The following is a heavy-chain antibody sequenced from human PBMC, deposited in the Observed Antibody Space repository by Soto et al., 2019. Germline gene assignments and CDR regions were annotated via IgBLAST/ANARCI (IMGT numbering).Heavy chain of an antibody. CDR1: GGSISSGDYY. J-gene: IGHJ3*02. CDR3: ARTIFGVDAFDI. D-gene: IGHD3-3*01. V-gene: IGHV4-30-4*01. CDR2: IYYSGST. Sequence: QVQLQESGPGLVKPSQTLSLTCTVSGGSISSGDYYWSWIRQPPGKGLEWIGYIYYSGSTYYNPSVKSRVTIAVDTSKNQFSLKLSSVTAADTAVYYCARTIFGVDAFDIWGQGTMVTVSS.